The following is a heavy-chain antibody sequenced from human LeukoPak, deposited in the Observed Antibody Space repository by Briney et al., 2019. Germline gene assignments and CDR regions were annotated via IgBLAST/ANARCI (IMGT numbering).Heavy chain of an antibody. D-gene: IGHD3-22*01. CDR2: IYYSGST. J-gene: IGHJ6*02. V-gene: IGHV4-59*01. CDR3: ARLHYYDSNRYYYYGMDV. Sequence: PSETLSLTCTVSGGSISSYYWSWIRQPPGKGLEWIGYIYYSGSTNYNPSLKSRVTISVDTSKNQFSLKLSSVTAAGTAVYYCARLHYYDSNRYYYYGMDVWGQGTTVTVSS. CDR1: GGSISSYY.